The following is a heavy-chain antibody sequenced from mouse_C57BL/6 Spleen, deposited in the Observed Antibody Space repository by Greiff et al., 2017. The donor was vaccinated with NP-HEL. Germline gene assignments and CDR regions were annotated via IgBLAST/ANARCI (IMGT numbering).Heavy chain of an antibody. CDR1: GYTFTSYW. V-gene: IGHV1-61*01. Sequence: VQLHQPGAELVRPGSSVKLSCKASGYTFTSYWMDWVKQRPGQGLEWIGNIYPSDSETHYNQKFKDKATLTVDKSSSTAYMQLSSLTSEDSAVYYCARSSSSYFDYWGQGTTLTVSS. J-gene: IGHJ2*01. D-gene: IGHD1-1*01. CDR2: IYPSDSET. CDR3: ARSSSSYFDY.